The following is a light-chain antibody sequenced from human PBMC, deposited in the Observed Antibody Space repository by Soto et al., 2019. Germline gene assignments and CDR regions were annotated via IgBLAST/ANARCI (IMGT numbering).Light chain of an antibody. Sequence: IVLTPSPVTLSFSPWESANPSRRASETVSSYLLWYQQNPVQDPCLLFYYASERATGNPGRFSGSGSETDVTPAICALVPEDFEVYYCLHRMNWPLTFGQ. J-gene: IGKJ5*01. CDR3: LHRMNWPLT. CDR1: ETVSSY. CDR2: YAS. V-gene: IGKV3-11*01.